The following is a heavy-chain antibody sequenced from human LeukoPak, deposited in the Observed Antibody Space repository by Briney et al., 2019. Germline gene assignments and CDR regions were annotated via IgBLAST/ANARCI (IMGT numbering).Heavy chain of an antibody. J-gene: IGHJ4*02. CDR2: ISSSSSYI. CDR3: ARVRQWLGAPGDY. V-gene: IGHV3-21*01. CDR1: GFTFGDYA. D-gene: IGHD6-19*01. Sequence: GGSLRLSCTASGFTFGDYAMSWFRQAPGKGLEWVSSISSSSSYIYYADSVKGRFTISRDNAKNSLYLQMNSLRAEDTAVYYCARVRQWLGAPGDYWGQGTLVTVSS.